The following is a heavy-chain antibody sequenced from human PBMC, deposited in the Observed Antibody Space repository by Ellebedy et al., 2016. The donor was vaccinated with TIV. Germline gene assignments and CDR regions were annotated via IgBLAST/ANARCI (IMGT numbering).Heavy chain of an antibody. CDR2: IKQDGSEK. CDR3: ARGSSSWSRVYFDY. D-gene: IGHD6-13*01. J-gene: IGHJ4*02. CDR1: GFTFESYW. V-gene: IGHV3-7*01. Sequence: GESLKISCAVSGFTFESYWMTWVRQAPGKGLEWVANIKQDGSEKYYLDSVKGRFTISRHNAKNSLYLQMNSLRVEDTAIYFCARGSSSWSRVYFDYWGQGTLVTVSS.